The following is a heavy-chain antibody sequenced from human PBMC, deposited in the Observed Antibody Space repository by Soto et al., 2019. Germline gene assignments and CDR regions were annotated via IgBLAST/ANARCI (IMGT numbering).Heavy chain of an antibody. V-gene: IGHV1-46*01. CDR3: ARVVGMITFVGVIVIPLPYYYYYGMDV. CDR1: GYTFTSYY. CDR2: INPSGGST. J-gene: IGHJ6*02. D-gene: IGHD3-16*02. Sequence: ASVKVSCKASGYTFTSYYMHWVRQAPGQGLEWMGIINPSGGSTSYAQKNQGRVTMTSDTSTSTVYMELSSLRSEDTAVYYFARVVGMITFVGVIVIPLPYYYYYGMDVWGQGTTVTISS.